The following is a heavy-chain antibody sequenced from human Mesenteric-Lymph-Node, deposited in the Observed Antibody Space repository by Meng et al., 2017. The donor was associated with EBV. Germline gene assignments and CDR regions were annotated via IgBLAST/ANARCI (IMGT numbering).Heavy chain of an antibody. Sequence: QVQLHGSGPGLGKPSGPLSPTFSVSGGSMGSYYWSWIRQPPGKGLEWIGYMYYSGSTNYNPSLKSRVTISVDTSKNQFSLKLSSVTAADTAVYYCARLDRWELLRGLVYWGQGTLVTVSS. CDR2: MYYSGST. V-gene: IGHV4-59*01. D-gene: IGHD1-26*01. CDR3: ARLDRWELLRGLVY. CDR1: GGSMGSYY. J-gene: IGHJ4*02.